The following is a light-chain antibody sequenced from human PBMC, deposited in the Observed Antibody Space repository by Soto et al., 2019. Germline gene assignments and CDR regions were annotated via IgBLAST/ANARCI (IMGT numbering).Light chain of an antibody. CDR1: SSDFGNYNL. CDR2: DVD. J-gene: IGLJ2*01. Sequence: QSALTQPASVSGSPGQSITISCTGTSSDFGNYNLVSWYQQHPGKVPKLIIFDVDKRPSGVPDRFSGSKSGSTASLTISGLQAEDEADYYCCSYAGSFTVVFGGGTKVTVL. CDR3: CSYAGSFTVV. V-gene: IGLV2-23*02.